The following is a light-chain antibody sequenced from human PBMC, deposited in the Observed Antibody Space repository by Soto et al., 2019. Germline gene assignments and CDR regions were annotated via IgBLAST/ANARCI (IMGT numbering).Light chain of an antibody. Sequence: QSALTQPPSVSGSPGQSVTISCTETSGDVDSYNRVSWYQQPPGTAPKLIIYEVINRPSGVPDRFSGSRSDNTATLTISGLRAEDEADYFCGSYTRSNTILFGGGTKLTVL. J-gene: IGLJ2*01. V-gene: IGLV2-18*02. CDR2: EVI. CDR1: SGDVDSYNR. CDR3: GSYTRSNTIL.